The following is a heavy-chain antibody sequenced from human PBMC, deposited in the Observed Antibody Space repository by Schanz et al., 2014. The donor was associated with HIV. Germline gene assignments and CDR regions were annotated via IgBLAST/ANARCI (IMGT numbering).Heavy chain of an antibody. CDR2: INPDSGGT. CDR1: GYTFIGYY. Sequence: QVQLVQSGAEVKKPGASVKVSCKASGYTFIGYYIHWVRQAPGQGLEWMGWINPDSGGTKYVQKFQGRVSMTSDTSVSTAYMELSRLRSDDTAVYYCANSGYCTSGVCYTRGYDTDVWGQGTTVTVSS. CDR3: ANSGYCTSGVCYTRGYDTDV. D-gene: IGHD2-8*01. J-gene: IGHJ6*02. V-gene: IGHV1-2*02.